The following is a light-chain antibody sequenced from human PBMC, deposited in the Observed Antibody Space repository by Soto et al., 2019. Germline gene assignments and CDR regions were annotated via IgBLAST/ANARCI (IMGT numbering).Light chain of an antibody. J-gene: IGLJ1*01. CDR2: DVS. CDR3: SSYAGSVYV. CDR1: SSDVGAYNY. V-gene: IGLV2-8*01. Sequence: QSALTQPPSASGSPGQSVSISCTGTSSDVGAYNYVSWYQQHPGKAPKLMIYDVSKRPSWVPYRFSGSKSGNTASLTVSVLQDEDEADYYSSSYAGSVYVFGTWTKVTVL.